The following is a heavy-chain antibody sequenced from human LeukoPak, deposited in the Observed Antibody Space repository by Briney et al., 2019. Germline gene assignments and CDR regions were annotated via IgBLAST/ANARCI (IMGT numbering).Heavy chain of an antibody. Sequence: GRSLRLSCAVSGFTLNDYAMHWVRQAPGKGLEWVSGISYNGGTIGFADSVKGRFTISRDNAKNSLCLQMNSLRAEDMALYYCAKDGCSGGSCYGRSAFDIWGQGTMVTVSS. CDR3: AKDGCSGGSCYGRSAFDI. J-gene: IGHJ3*02. CDR2: ISYNGGTI. V-gene: IGHV3-9*03. D-gene: IGHD2-15*01. CDR1: GFTLNDYA.